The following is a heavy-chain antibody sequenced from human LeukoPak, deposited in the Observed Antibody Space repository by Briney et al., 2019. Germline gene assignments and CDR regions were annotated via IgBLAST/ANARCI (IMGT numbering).Heavy chain of an antibody. Sequence: SETLSLTCTVSGGPISDFYWSWIRQPPGKGLEWIGYIYDSGSTNYNPSLKSRVTVSIDTSKNQFSLRLTSVTAADTAVYYCARSYDNSHYFYALFGCWGQGTLVTVSS. CDR3: ARSYDNSHYFYALFGC. CDR1: GGPISDFY. J-gene: IGHJ4*02. V-gene: IGHV4-59*08. D-gene: IGHD3-22*01. CDR2: IYDSGST.